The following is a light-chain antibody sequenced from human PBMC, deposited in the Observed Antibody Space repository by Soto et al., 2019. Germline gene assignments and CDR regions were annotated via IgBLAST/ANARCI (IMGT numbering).Light chain of an antibody. CDR1: SSDVGGYNY. Sequence: QSALTQPPSASGSPGQSVTISCTGTSSDVGGYNYVSWYQQHPGKAPKLMIYEVSKRPSGDPDRFSGSKSGNTASLTVSGLQAEDEADYYCSSYAGSNNLVFGGGTKLTVL. CDR3: SSYAGSNNLV. V-gene: IGLV2-8*01. CDR2: EVS. J-gene: IGLJ2*01.